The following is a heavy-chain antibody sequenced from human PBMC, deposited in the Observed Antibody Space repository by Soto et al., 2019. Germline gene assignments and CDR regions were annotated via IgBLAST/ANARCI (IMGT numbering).Heavy chain of an antibody. V-gene: IGHV3-33*01. J-gene: IGHJ4*02. CDR2: IWFDGSKK. CDR3: ATTGPY. Sequence: QVQLVESGGGVVQPGRSLRLSCAASGFTFSSYGMHWVRQAPGKGLEWVAVIWFDGSKKFYADSVKGRFTISRDNSKNTVSLQMNSLRDADSAAYYCATTGPYWGQGTLVTVSS. CDR1: GFTFSSYG.